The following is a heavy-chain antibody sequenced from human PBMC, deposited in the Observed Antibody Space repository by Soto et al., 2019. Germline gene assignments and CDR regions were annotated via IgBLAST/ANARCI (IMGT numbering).Heavy chain of an antibody. D-gene: IGHD2-8*01. J-gene: IGHJ6*02. Sequence: QVQLVESGGGVVQPGRSLRLSCAASGFTFSSYGMHWVRQAPGKGLEWVAVISYDGSNKYYADSVKGRFTISRDNSKNTLYLQMNSLRAEDTAVYYCAKDLRVMVYADQGDYYYYGMDVWGQGTTVTVSS. V-gene: IGHV3-30*18. CDR2: ISYDGSNK. CDR1: GFTFSSYG. CDR3: AKDLRVMVYADQGDYYYYGMDV.